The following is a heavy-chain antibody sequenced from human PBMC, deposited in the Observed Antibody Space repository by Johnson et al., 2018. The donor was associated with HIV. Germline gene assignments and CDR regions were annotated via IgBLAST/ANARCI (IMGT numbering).Heavy chain of an antibody. CDR1: GFTFSNAW. Sequence: VQLVESGGGLVKPGGYLRLSCAASGFTFSNAWMSWVRQAPGKGLEWVGRIKSKTDGGTTDYAAPVKGRFTISRDDSKNTLYLQMNSLKTEDTAVYYCTTAGYSSSPYAFDIWGQGTMVTVSS. CDR3: TTAGYSSSPYAFDI. J-gene: IGHJ3*02. D-gene: IGHD6-6*01. CDR2: IKSKTDGGTT. V-gene: IGHV3-15*01.